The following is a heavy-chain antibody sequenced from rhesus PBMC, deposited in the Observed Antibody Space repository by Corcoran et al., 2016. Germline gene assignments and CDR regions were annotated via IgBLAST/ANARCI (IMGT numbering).Heavy chain of an antibody. CDR3: ARDGSYGLDS. V-gene: IGHV4-122*02. CDR1: GYSISSGYG. D-gene: IGHD1-44*02. J-gene: IGHJ6*01. Sequence: QLQLQESGPGLVKPSETLSLTCAVSGYSISSGYGWNWIRQPPGKGLECIGYSSYSGSTSYNPSLESRVNKSRDTSKNQFSLKLSSVTAAVTAVYCCARDGSYGLDSWGQGVVVTVSS. CDR2: SSYSGST.